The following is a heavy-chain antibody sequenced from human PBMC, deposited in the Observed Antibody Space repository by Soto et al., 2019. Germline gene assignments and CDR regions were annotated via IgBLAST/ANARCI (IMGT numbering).Heavy chain of an antibody. CDR3: ARALDTAMASKDNWFDP. CDR2: ISSSSSTI. CDR1: GFTFSSYS. V-gene: IGHV3-48*01. J-gene: IGHJ5*02. Sequence: GESLKISCAASGFTFSSYSMNWVRQAPGKGLEWVSYISSSSSTIYYTDSVKGRFTISRDNSKNTLYLQVNSLRAEDTAVYYCARALDTAMASKDNWFDPWGQGTLVTVSS. D-gene: IGHD5-18*01.